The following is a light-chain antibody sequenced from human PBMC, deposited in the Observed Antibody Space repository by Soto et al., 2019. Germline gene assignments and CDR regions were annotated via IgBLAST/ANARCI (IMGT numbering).Light chain of an antibody. CDR2: DVS. CDR3: SSYTTSNTRQIV. Sequence: QSALTQPASVSGSPGQSINISCTGTSSAVDGYNYVSWYQHHPGKAPKLIIYDVSNRPSGVSNPFSGSKSGNTASLIISGLQPEDEADYYCSSYTTSNTRQIVFGTGTKLTVL. V-gene: IGLV2-14*03. J-gene: IGLJ1*01. CDR1: SSAVDGYNY.